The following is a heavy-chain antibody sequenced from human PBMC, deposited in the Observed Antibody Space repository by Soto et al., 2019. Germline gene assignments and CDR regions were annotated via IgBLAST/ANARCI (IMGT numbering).Heavy chain of an antibody. D-gene: IGHD3-10*01. Sequence: VQLVESGGDLVQPGGSLRLSCAASGFTVSNNYMSWVRQAPGKGLEWVSLIYSSGGTYYAESVKGRFTITRDNSRNTLYLQMNGLRVEDTAEYYCAGCPNRGYWGQGTLVTVSP. CDR1: GFTVSNNY. J-gene: IGHJ4*02. V-gene: IGHV3-66*01. CDR3: AGCPNRGY. CDR2: IYSSGGT.